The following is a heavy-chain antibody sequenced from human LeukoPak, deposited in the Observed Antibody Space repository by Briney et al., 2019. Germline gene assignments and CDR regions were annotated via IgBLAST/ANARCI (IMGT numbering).Heavy chain of an antibody. CDR1: GFTFSDHY. Sequence: GGSLRLSCAASGFTFSDHYMDWVRQAPGKGLEWVGRIRKKVNSYTTEYAATVKGRLTISRDDSKNSLYLQMNSLKTEDTAVYYCARRYCRSTTSCYFDYWGQGTLVTVSS. CDR2: IRKKVNSYTT. CDR3: ARRYCRSTTSCYFDY. V-gene: IGHV3-72*01. J-gene: IGHJ4*02. D-gene: IGHD2/OR15-2a*01.